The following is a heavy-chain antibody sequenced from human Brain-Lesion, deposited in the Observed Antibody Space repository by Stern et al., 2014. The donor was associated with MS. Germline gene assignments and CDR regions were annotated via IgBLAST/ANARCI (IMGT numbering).Heavy chain of an antibody. CDR1: GFTFSDHY. J-gene: IGHJ4*02. V-gene: IGHV3-72*01. Sequence: EVQLVESGGGLVRPGGSLRLSCAVSGFTFSDHYMDWVRQAPGKGLEWVGRSRNKPNSYTTEYAASVKGRFTVSRDDSKNLLYLQMNSLKTDDTAVYYCARGFHSFDSWGQVTLVTVSS. CDR2: SRNKPNSYTT. CDR3: ARGFHSFDS.